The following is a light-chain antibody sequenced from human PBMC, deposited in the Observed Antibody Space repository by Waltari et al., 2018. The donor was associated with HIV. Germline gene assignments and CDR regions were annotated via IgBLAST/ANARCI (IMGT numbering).Light chain of an antibody. J-gene: IGKJ1*01. V-gene: IGKV1-8*01. Sequence: IRMTPSPSFLSASTGDIVNITFRASQPVSDFVAWFPQIPGETPQFLIFGASTLHTGVPSRFSGSSSGTDFTLSVSCLQSEDFATFFCQQYYDYPWTFGPGTKIEV. CDR3: QQYYDYPWT. CDR1: QPVSDF. CDR2: GAS.